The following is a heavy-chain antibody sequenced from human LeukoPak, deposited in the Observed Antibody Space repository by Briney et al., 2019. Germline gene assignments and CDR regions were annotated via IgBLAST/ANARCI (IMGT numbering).Heavy chain of an antibody. CDR3: AREIWFGELGYYYYYMDV. J-gene: IGHJ6*03. CDR2: ISSSGST. D-gene: IGHD3-10*01. V-gene: IGHV4-61*02. Sequence: SQTLSLTCTVSGDSISSGDYYWSWIRQPAGKGLEWIGRISSSGSTNYNPSLKSRVTISVDTSKNQFSLKLSSVTAADTAVYYCAREIWFGELGYYYYYMDVWGKGTTVTVSS. CDR1: GDSISSGDYY.